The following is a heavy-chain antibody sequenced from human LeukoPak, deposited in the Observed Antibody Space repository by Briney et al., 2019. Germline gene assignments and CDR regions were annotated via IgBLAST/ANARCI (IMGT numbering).Heavy chain of an antibody. J-gene: IGHJ4*02. CDR2: INPSGGST. Sequence: ASVKVSCKASGYTFTSYYMHWVRQAPGQGLEWMGIINPSGGSTSYAQKFQGRVTMTRDMSTSTVYMELSRLRSDDTAVYYCARELAYYYDSSGREDYWGQGTLVTVSS. D-gene: IGHD3-22*01. V-gene: IGHV1-46*01. CDR1: GYTFTSYY. CDR3: ARELAYYYDSSGREDY.